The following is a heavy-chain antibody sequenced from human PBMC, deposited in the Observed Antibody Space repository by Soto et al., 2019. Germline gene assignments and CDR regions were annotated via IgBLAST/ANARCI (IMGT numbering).Heavy chain of an antibody. D-gene: IGHD7-27*01. V-gene: IGHV3-64*01. J-gene: IGHJ3*02. Sequence: RLSCAASGFTFSSYAMHWVRQAPGKGLEYVSAISSNGGSTYYANSVKGRFTISRDNSKNTLYLQMGSLRAEDMAVYYCARALGYAFDIWGQGTMVTVSS. CDR3: ARALGYAFDI. CDR1: GFTFSSYA. CDR2: ISSNGGST.